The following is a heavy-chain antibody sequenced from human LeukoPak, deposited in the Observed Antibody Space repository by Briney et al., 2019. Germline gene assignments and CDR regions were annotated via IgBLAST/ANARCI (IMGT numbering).Heavy chain of an antibody. CDR3: AREYYYDSSGYYPPHAFDI. Sequence: ASVKVSCKASGYTFTSYYMHWVRQAPGQGLEWMGIINPSGGSTSYAQKFQGRVTMTRDTSTSTVYMELSSLRSEDTAVYYCAREYYYDSSGYYPPHAFDIWGQGTMVTVSS. CDR2: INPSGGST. CDR1: GYTFTSYY. J-gene: IGHJ3*02. D-gene: IGHD3-22*01. V-gene: IGHV1-46*01.